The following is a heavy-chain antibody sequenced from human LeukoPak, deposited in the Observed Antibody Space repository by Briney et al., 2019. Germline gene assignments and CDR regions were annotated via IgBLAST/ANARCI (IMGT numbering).Heavy chain of an antibody. CDR2: INHSGST. CDR1: GGSFSGYY. J-gene: IGHJ6*03. CDR3: ARGVVVPAAIKRDYYYYYYMDV. V-gene: IGHV4-34*01. D-gene: IGHD2-2*01. Sequence: SETLSLTCAVYGGSFSGYYWSWIRQPSGKGLEWIGEINHSGSTNYNPSLKSRVTISVDTSKNQFSLKLSSVTAADTAVYYCARGVVVPAAIKRDYYYYYYMDVWGKGTTVTISS.